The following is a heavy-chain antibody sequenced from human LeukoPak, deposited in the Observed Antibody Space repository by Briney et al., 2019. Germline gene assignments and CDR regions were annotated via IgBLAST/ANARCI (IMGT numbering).Heavy chain of an antibody. J-gene: IGHJ4*02. CDR1: GFTFSSYA. V-gene: IGHV3-30-3*01. CDR3: ARDYYGSGSYSNCDY. CDR2: ISYDGSNK. Sequence: GGSLRLSCAASGFTFSSYAMHWVRQAPGKGLEWVAVISYDGSNKYYADSVKGRFTISRDNSKNTLYLQMNSLRAEDTAVYYCARDYYGSGSYSNCDYWGQGTLVTVSS. D-gene: IGHD3-10*01.